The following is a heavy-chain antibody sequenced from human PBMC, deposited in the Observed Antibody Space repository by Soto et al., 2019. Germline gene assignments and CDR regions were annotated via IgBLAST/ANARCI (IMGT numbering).Heavy chain of an antibody. J-gene: IGHJ6*02. CDR3: ARGSSIAGLYYGMDV. Sequence: QVQLQESGPGLVKPSQTLSLTCTFSGGSISSGGYYWPWIRQHPGKGLEWIGYNYYSGITNYNPSLKSRFTISIDTSKNQFSLKLSSVTAADTAVYYCARGSSIAGLYYGMDVWGQGTTVTVSS. D-gene: IGHD6-6*01. CDR2: NYYSGIT. V-gene: IGHV4-31*03. CDR1: GGSISSGGYY.